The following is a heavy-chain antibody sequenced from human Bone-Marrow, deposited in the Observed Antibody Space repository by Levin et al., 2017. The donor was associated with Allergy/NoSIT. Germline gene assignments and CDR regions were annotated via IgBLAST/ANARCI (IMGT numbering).Heavy chain of an antibody. V-gene: IGHV3-23*01. J-gene: IGHJ5*02. CDR3: TRGDPIWWFGESYGGWFDP. CDR2: ISGGGNIT. CDR1: GFTFSSYD. D-gene: IGHD3-10*01. Sequence: PSGGSLRLSCAASGFTFSSYDMSWVRQAPGKGLEWVSAISGGGNITYYADSVKGLFTILRDNSKNTLYLQMNSLRPEDTAVYYCTRGDPIWWFGESYGGWFDPWGQGTLVTVSS.